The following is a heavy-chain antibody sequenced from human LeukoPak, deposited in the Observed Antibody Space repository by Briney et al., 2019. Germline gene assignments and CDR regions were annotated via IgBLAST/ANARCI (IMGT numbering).Heavy chain of an antibody. J-gene: IGHJ3*02. Sequence: PGESLKISCKGSGYSFTSYWIGWVRQMPGKGLEWMGIIYPGDSDTRYSPSFQGQVTISADKSISTAYLQWSSLKASDTAMYYCARHKADTIFGVVIWNAFDIWGQGTMVTVSS. D-gene: IGHD3-3*01. CDR2: IYPGDSDT. CDR1: GYSFTSYW. V-gene: IGHV5-51*01. CDR3: ARHKADTIFGVVIWNAFDI.